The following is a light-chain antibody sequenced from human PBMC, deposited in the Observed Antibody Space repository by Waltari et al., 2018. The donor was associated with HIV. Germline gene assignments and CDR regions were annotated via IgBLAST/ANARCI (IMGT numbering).Light chain of an antibody. CDR2: LKSDGSH. V-gene: IGLV4-69*02. CDR1: IVHLNYA. Sequence: QLVLSQSPSASASLYASVKLTCTLSIVHLNYAIACHKQQPEKGTRYLMNLKSDGSHSKGDGIPDRFSGSSSGAERYLTISSLQSEDEADYYCQTWGTGIQVFGGGTKLTVL. CDR3: QTWGTGIQV. J-gene: IGLJ3*02.